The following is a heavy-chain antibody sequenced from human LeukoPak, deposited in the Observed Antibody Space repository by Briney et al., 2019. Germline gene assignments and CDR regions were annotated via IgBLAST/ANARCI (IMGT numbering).Heavy chain of an antibody. J-gene: IGHJ5*02. V-gene: IGHV4-34*01. CDR2: INHSGST. Sequence: SETLSLTCAVYGGSFSGYYWSWIRQPPGKGLEWIGEINHSGSTNYNPSLKSRVTISVDASKNQFSLKLSSVTAADTAVYYCAIYCSSTSCPNWFDPWGQGTLVTVSS. CDR3: AIYCSSTSCPNWFDP. CDR1: GGSFSGYY. D-gene: IGHD2-2*01.